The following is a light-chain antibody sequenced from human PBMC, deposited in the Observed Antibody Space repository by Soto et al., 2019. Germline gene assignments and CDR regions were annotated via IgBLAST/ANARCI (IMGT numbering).Light chain of an antibody. Sequence: DIQMTQSPSSLSASVGDRVTIACRASQSVSTYLNWYHQKPGKAPNLLIYGASSLLSGVPSRFGGSGFGTDFNLTISSLQLEDFATYYCQQGFSSPFTFGQGTRVDIK. CDR1: QSVSTY. V-gene: IGKV1-39*01. J-gene: IGKJ2*01. CDR2: GAS. CDR3: QQGFSSPFT.